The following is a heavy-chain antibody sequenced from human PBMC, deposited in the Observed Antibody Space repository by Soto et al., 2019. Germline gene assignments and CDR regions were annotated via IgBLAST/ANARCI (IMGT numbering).Heavy chain of an antibody. D-gene: IGHD3-10*01. CDR3: TRRHKAGDAGVDALDY. J-gene: IGHJ4*02. V-gene: IGHV3-15*07. CDR2: IKSKGDGGAV. CDR1: GLRLSDGW. Sequence: EVRLVESGGGSVKPEGSLRLSCAASGLRLSDGWMNWVRQTPGKGLEWVGRIKSKGDGGAVDYAAPVNGRFTISRDDSENMLYLQMNNLKADDTGIYYCTRRHKAGDAGVDALDYWGQGALVTVSS.